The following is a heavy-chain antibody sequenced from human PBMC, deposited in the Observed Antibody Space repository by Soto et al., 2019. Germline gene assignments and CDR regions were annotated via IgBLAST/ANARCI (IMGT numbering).Heavy chain of an antibody. D-gene: IGHD3-10*01. CDR1: GFTFTSSA. Sequence: ASVKVSCKASGFTFTSSAVQWVRQARGQRLEWIGWIVVGSGNTNYAQKFQERVTITRDMSTRTAYMELSSLRSEDTAVYYRAAPVRGKGSFDYWGQGTLVTVYS. CDR3: AAPVRGKGSFDY. V-gene: IGHV1-58*01. CDR2: IVVGSGNT. J-gene: IGHJ4*02.